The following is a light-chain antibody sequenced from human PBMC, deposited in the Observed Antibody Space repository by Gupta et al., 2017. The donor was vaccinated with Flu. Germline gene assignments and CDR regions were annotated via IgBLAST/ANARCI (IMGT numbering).Light chain of an antibody. V-gene: IGKV3-11*01. CDR1: QHVSTY. CDR2: DTS. CDR3: QQRVIWPPT. J-gene: IGKJ4*01. Sequence: EVVLTQSPATLSLSPGERATLSCRASQHVSTYLAWYQHIPGQAPRLLIYDTSNKATGIPARFSGSGSGTGFTLTISSLEPEDFAVYYCQQRVIWPPTFGGGTRVENK.